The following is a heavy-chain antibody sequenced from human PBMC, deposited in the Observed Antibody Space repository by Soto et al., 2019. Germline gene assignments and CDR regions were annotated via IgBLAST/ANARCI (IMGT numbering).Heavy chain of an antibody. Sequence: HVQLQQWGAGRLKPSETLSLTCAVYGESFSGYQWTWIRQSPGKGLEWIGEINHSGRTDYNPSLTSTATLSVDTSPNPFPLELGPVTAADTAVYYCARPMTALPTPLAYWGQGTRVTASS. CDR1: GESFSGYQ. CDR3: ARPMTALPTPLAY. D-gene: IGHD4-17*01. V-gene: IGHV4-34*02. CDR2: INHSGRT. J-gene: IGHJ4*02.